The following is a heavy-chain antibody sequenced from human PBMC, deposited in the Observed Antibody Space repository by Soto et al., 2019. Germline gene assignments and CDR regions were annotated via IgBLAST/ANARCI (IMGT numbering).Heavy chain of an antibody. CDR1: GYTFSDYG. D-gene: IGHD3-3*01. Sequence: QVQLVQSGAEVAKPGASVKVSCKSSGYTFSDYGISWVRQAPGQGLEWMGWISAYNGDTNYAHKFQGRVTMTTDTSTSTAYLELRNLRSDDTAVYYCARTGRFLEWLSTFDYWGQGNLVTVSS. CDR2: ISAYNGDT. V-gene: IGHV1-18*01. J-gene: IGHJ4*02. CDR3: ARTGRFLEWLSTFDY.